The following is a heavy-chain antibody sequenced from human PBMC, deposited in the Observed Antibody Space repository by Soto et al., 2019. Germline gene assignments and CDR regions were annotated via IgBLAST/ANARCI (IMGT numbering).Heavy chain of an antibody. CDR3: ARSYSSSWQPSGGWFDP. CDR2: IIPIFGTA. D-gene: IGHD6-13*01. Sequence: QVQLVQSGAEVKKPGSSVKVSCKASGGTFSSYAISWVRQAPGQGLEWMGGIIPIFGTANYAQKFQGRVTVTAXXSXSXXYMERSSLRSEDTAVYYCARSYSSSWQPSGGWFDPWGQGTLVTVSS. V-gene: IGHV1-69*12. J-gene: IGHJ5*02. CDR1: GGTFSSYA.